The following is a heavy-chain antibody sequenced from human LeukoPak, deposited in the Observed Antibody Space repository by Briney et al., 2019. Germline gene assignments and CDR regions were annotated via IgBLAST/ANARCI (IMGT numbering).Heavy chain of an antibody. D-gene: IGHD3-3*02. CDR3: ASSIRAGYDAFDI. Sequence: ASVKVSCKASGYTFTSHHMHWVRQAPGQGLEWMGWINPNSGGTNYAQKFQGRVTMTRDTSISTAYMELSRLRSDDTAVYYCASSIRAGYDAFDIWGQGTMVTVSS. V-gene: IGHV1-2*02. J-gene: IGHJ3*02. CDR1: GYTFTSHH. CDR2: INPNSGGT.